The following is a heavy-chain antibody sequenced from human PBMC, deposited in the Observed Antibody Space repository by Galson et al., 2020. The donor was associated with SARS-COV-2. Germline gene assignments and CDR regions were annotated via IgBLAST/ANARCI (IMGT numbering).Heavy chain of an antibody. CDR2: IYYTGIT. CDR3: AGVTNYYDSRRFPKRWVDR. CDR1: GGSISRYF. Sequence: SETLSLTCTVSGGSISRYFWSWIRQSPEMGLEWMGHIYYTGITNYNPSLKGRVTISLDTSNYQFSLRLSSVTAADTAVYYCAGVTNYYDSRRFPKRWVDRWGQGTLVTVSA. D-gene: IGHD3-22*01. J-gene: IGHJ4*02. V-gene: IGHV4-59*08.